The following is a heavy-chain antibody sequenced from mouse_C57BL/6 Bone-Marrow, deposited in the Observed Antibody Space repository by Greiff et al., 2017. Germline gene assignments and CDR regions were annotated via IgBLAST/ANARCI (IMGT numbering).Heavy chain of an antibody. CDR3: ARKGTVVASYYFDY. CDR1: GFTFSDYG. D-gene: IGHD1-1*01. Sequence: EVKLVESGGGLVKPGGSLKLSCAASGFTFSDYGMHWVRQAPEKGLEWVAYISSGSSTIYYADTVKGRFTISRDNAKNTLFLQMTSLRSEDTAMYYSARKGTVVASYYFDYWGQGTTLTVSS. J-gene: IGHJ2*01. CDR2: ISSGSSTI. V-gene: IGHV5-17*01.